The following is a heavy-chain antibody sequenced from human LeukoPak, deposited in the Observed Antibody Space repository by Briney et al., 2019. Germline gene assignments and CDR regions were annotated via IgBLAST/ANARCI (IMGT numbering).Heavy chain of an antibody. Sequence: SETLSLTCTVSGGSISSDYFYWSWIRQHPGKGLEWIGYIYYSGSTYYNPSLKSRVTISVDTSKNQFSLKLSSVTAADTAVYFCARIPLGPDGYNSRWGQGALVTVSS. CDR3: ARIPLGPDGYNSR. CDR1: GGSISSDYFY. CDR2: IYYSGST. V-gene: IGHV4-31*03. J-gene: IGHJ4*02. D-gene: IGHD5-24*01.